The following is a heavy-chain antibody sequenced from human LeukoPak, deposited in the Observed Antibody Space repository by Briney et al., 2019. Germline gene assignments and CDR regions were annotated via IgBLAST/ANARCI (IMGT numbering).Heavy chain of an antibody. CDR3: ARDQGDAGVAFDI. CDR2: IYSGGST. CDR1: GFTVSSNY. V-gene: IGHV3-53*01. D-gene: IGHD2-21*01. Sequence: GRSLRLSCAASGFTVSSNYMSWVRQAPGKGLEWVSVIYSGGSTYYADSVKGRFTISRDNSKNTLYLQMNSLRAEDTAVYYCARDQGDAGVAFDIWGQGTMVTVSS. J-gene: IGHJ3*02.